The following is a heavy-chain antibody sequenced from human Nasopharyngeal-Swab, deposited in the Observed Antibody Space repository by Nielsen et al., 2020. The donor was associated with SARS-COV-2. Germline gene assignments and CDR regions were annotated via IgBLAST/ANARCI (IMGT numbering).Heavy chain of an antibody. CDR2: IYSGGST. CDR3: ANLAAAGGIDAFDI. D-gene: IGHD6-13*01. Sequence: GESLKISCAASGFTVSSNYMSWVRQAPGKGLEWVSVIYSGGSTYYAGSVKGRFTISRDNSKNTLYLQMNSLRAEDTAVYYCANLAAAGGIDAFDIWGQGTMVTVSS. V-gene: IGHV3-53*01. CDR1: GFTVSSNY. J-gene: IGHJ3*02.